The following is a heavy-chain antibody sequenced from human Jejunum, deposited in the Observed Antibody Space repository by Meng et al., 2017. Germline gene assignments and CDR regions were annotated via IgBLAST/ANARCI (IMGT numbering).Heavy chain of an antibody. V-gene: IGHV6-1*01. D-gene: IGHD3-10*01. CDR2: TYYRSEWQN. CDR3: TTWYGEY. J-gene: IGHJ4*02. Sequence: QVQLQQSGPGLVKPSQTLSLTCAISGDSVSSNRALWHWVRQSPSRGLEWLGQTYYRSEWQNHYGVSVKSRIIINADTSRNQFSLNLNSVTPEDTAVYYCTTWYGEYWGQGTLVTVSS. CDR1: GDSVSSNRAL.